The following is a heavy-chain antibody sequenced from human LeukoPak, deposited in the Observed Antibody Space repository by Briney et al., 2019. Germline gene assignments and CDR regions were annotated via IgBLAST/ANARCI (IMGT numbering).Heavy chain of an antibody. CDR2: MNPNSGNT. Sequence: ASVKVSCKASGYTSTSYDINWVRQATGQGPEWMGWMNPNSGNTGYAQQFQGRVTMTRTTSTSTAYMELSSLRSDDTAVYYCARGWFGQLLQDYWGQGTLVTVSS. D-gene: IGHD3-10*01. CDR3: ARGWFGQLLQDY. CDR1: GYTSTSYD. J-gene: IGHJ4*02. V-gene: IGHV1-8*01.